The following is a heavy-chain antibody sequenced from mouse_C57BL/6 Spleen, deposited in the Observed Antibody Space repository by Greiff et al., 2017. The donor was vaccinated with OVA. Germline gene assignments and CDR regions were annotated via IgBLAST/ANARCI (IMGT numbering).Heavy chain of an antibody. J-gene: IGHJ3*01. CDR1: GYTFTSYW. CDR2: IHPNSGST. D-gene: IGHD2-5*01. CDR3: ARASYSNYPAGFAY. Sequence: VQLQQSGAELVKPGASVKLSCKASGYTFTSYWMHWVKQRPGQGLEWIGMIHPNSGSTNYNEKFKSKATLTVDKSSSTAYMQLSSLTSEDSAVYDCARASYSNYPAGFAYWGQGTLVTVSA. V-gene: IGHV1-64*01.